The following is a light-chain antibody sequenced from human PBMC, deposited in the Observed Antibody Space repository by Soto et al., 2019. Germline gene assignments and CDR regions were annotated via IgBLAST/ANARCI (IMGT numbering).Light chain of an antibody. CDR2: GVS. Sequence: EVVLTQSPGTLSLSPGERATLYCRSSQTVNSNFLAWYQQKPGQAPRLLIYGVSNRATGIPDRLSGSGSGTDITLTISRLEPEDFAVYYRQQFGDKPTFGQGTKV. CDR1: QTVNSNF. J-gene: IGKJ1*01. CDR3: QQFGDKPT. V-gene: IGKV3-20*01.